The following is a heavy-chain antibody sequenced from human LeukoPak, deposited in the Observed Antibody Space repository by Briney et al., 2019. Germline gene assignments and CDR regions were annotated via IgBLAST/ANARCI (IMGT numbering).Heavy chain of an antibody. J-gene: IGHJ4*02. V-gene: IGHV4-39*01. CDR1: GDSFSSSSHY. CDR2: IRNSGNT. CDR3: ARHVYGEYGPGDY. Sequence: SETLSLTCTVSGDSFSSSSHYWGWLRQPPGRGLEWIGSIRNSGNTYYSPSLKSRVTISVDTSKNQFSLKLSSVTAADTAVYYCARHVYGEYGPGDYWGQGVLVTVSS. D-gene: IGHD4-17*01.